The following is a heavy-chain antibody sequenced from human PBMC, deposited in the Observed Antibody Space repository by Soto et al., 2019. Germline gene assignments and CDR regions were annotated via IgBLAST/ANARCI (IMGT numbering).Heavy chain of an antibody. CDR2: IWYDGSNK. D-gene: IGHD3-10*01. CDR1: GFTFSSYG. J-gene: IGHJ4*02. CDR3: ARVRYGSGPAGY. V-gene: IGHV3-33*01. Sequence: SGGGVVQPGRSLRLSCAASGFTFSSYGMHWVRQAPGKGLEWVAVIWYDGSNKYYADSVKGRFTISRDNSKNTLYLQMNSLRAEDTAVYYCARVRYGSGPAGYWGQGTLVTVSS.